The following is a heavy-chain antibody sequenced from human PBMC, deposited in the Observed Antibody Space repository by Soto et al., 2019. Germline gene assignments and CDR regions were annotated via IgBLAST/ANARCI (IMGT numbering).Heavy chain of an antibody. J-gene: IGHJ6*02. CDR2: IWYDGSNE. Sequence: GGSLRLSCAASGFTFSSYGMHWVRQAPGKGLEWVAVIWYDGSNEYYADSVKGRFTISRDNSKNTLYLQMNSLRAEDTAVYYCARDILRVSELLDGMDVWGQGTTVTVSS. CDR3: ARDILRVSELLDGMDV. D-gene: IGHD2-15*01. CDR1: GFTFSSYG. V-gene: IGHV3-33*01.